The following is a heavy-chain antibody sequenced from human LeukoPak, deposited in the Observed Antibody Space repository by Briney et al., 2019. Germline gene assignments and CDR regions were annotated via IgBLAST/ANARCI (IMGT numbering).Heavy chain of an antibody. J-gene: IGHJ6*03. CDR2: IYTSGST. Sequence: PSETLSLTCTVSGGSISSGSYYWSWIRQPAGKGLEWIGRIYTSGSTNYNPSLKSRVTISVDTSKNQFSLKLSSVTAADTAVYYCARLIRGYYYYMDVWGKGTTVTISS. CDR3: ARLIRGYYYYMDV. V-gene: IGHV4-61*02. CDR1: GGSISSGSYY.